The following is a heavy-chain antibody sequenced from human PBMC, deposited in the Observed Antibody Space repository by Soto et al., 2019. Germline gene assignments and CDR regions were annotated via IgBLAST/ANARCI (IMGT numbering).Heavy chain of an antibody. D-gene: IGHD3-3*01. CDR1: GYTFTSYD. Sequence: QVQLVQSGAEVKKPGASVKVSCKASGYTFTSYDINWVRQATGQGLEWMGWMNPNSGNTGYAQKFQGRVTMTRNTSISTAYMELSSLRSDDTAVYYCARGGGYDFLRLNCFDPWGQGTLVTVSS. V-gene: IGHV1-8*01. CDR2: MNPNSGNT. CDR3: ARGGGYDFLRLNCFDP. J-gene: IGHJ5*02.